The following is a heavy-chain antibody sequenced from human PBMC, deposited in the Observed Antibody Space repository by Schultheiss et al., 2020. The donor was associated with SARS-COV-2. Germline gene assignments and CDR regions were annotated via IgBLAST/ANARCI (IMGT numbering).Heavy chain of an antibody. CDR2: IYYSGST. CDR1: GGSFSGYY. J-gene: IGHJ6*02. Sequence: SETLSLTCAVYGGSFSGYYWSWIRQPPGKGLEWIGYIYYSGSTNYNPSLKSRVTISVDTSKNQFSLKLSSVTAADTAVYYCAREPGGIAAVYGMDVWGQGTTVTVSS. D-gene: IGHD6-13*01. CDR3: AREPGGIAAVYGMDV. V-gene: IGHV4-59*01.